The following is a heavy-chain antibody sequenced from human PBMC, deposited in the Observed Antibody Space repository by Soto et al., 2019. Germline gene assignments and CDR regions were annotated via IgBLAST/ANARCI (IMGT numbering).Heavy chain of an antibody. CDR1: GFTFSSYA. Sequence: QVQLVESGGGVVQPGRSLRLSCAASGFTFSSYAMHWVCQAPGKRLEWVAVISYDGSNKYYADSVKGRFTISRDNSKNTLYLQMNSLRAKDTAIYYCARGPSSLTRFDYWGQGTLVTVSS. CDR3: ARGPSSLTRFDY. V-gene: IGHV3-30-3*01. D-gene: IGHD2-2*01. J-gene: IGHJ4*02. CDR2: ISYDGSNK.